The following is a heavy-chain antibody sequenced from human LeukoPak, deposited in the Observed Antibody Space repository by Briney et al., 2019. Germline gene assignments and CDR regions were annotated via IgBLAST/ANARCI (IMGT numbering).Heavy chain of an antibody. D-gene: IGHD3-3*01. Sequence: SETLSLTCTVSGGSISSYYWSWIRQPAGKGLEWIGRISTSGSATYNPSLKSRVATSVDTSKNQFSLEVSSVTAADTAVYYCARYQSGAFDIWGQGTMVTVSS. CDR2: ISTSGSA. CDR3: ARYQSGAFDI. CDR1: GGSISSYY. V-gene: IGHV4-4*07. J-gene: IGHJ3*02.